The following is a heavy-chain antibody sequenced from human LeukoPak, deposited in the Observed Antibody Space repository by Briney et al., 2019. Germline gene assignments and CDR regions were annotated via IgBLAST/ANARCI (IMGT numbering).Heavy chain of an antibody. J-gene: IGHJ4*02. V-gene: IGHV3-23*01. CDR3: AKEVSFSSPNYFDN. CDR2: ISGSGGST. D-gene: IGHD2/OR15-2a*01. CDR1: GFTFSRYA. Sequence: GGSLRLSCAASGFTFSRYAMSWVRQAPGKGLEWVSAISGSGGSTQYADSVKGRFTISRDNSKNTLYLQMNSLRPEDTAVYYCAKEVSFSSPNYFDNWGQGTLVTVSS.